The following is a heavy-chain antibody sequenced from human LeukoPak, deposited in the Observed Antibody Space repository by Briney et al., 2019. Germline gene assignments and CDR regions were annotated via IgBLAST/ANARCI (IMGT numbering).Heavy chain of an antibody. CDR3: AKEDYRDHTTGFDS. D-gene: IGHD4-17*01. J-gene: IGHJ5*01. CDR1: GFPFRSYP. CDR2: ITSSGGT. V-gene: IGHV3-23*01. Sequence: GGPLKLSCEASGFPFRSYPVGWVGKAPGGGLRGVSAITSSGGTYYIASVRGRFIVSRDNSRNTLYLQMNGLTAEDTAIYYCAKEDYRDHTTGFDSWGQGTLVTVSS.